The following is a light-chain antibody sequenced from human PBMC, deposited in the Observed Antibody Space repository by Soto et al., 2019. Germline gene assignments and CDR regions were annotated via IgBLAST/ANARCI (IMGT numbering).Light chain of an antibody. CDR1: QSISSY. J-gene: IGKJ1*01. CDR3: QRSYSTARP. CDR2: DAY. V-gene: IGKV1-39*01. Sequence: DIQMTQSPSSLSASVGARVTITCRASQSISSYLNWYQQKPGKAPKLLIYDAYSLQSGVPSRFSGSGSGTHFTLTLSSRQPEGVVTYYGQRSYSTARPFGQAAKVEIK.